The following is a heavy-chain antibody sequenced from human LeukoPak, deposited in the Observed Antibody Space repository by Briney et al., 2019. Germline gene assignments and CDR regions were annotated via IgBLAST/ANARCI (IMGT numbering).Heavy chain of an antibody. CDR1: GDSVSSNSAA. CDR3: ARDRGAAAGHYYYYGMDV. D-gene: IGHD6-13*01. V-gene: IGHV6-1*01. CDR2: TYYRSKWYN. Sequence: SQTLSLTCAISGDSVSSNSAAWNWIRQSPSRGLEGLGRTYYRSKWYNDYAVSVKSRITINPDTSKNQFSLQLNSVTPEDTAVYYCARDRGAAAGHYYYYGMDVWGQGTTVTVSS. J-gene: IGHJ6*02.